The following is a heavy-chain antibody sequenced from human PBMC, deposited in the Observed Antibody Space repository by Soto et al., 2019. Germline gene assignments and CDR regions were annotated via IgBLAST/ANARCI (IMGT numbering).Heavy chain of an antibody. J-gene: IGHJ4*02. CDR1: GDSLSSADYC. V-gene: IGHV4-30-4*01. Sequence: QVQLQESGPGLVEPSQTLSLTCTVSGDSLSSADYCWSWIRQAPGKGLEWIGYICYSGSTYHNPSLKSRTSMSVDTSKKQFSLKLTSVTAADTAVYYCAREESGLFDYWGQGRLVTVSS. CDR3: AREESGLFDY. CDR2: ICYSGST. D-gene: IGHD5-12*01.